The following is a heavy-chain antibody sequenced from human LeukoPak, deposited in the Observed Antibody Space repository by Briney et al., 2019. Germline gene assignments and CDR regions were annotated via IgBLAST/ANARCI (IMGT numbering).Heavy chain of an antibody. CDR3: ARASRDGYNFYYYYYYMDV. J-gene: IGHJ6*03. CDR2: INHSGST. Sequence: PSETLSLTCAAYGGSFSGYYWSWIRQPPGKGLEWIGEINHSGSTNYNPSLKSRVTISVDTSKNQFSLKLSSVTAADTAVYYCARASRDGYNFYYYYYYMDVWGKGTTVTISS. V-gene: IGHV4-34*01. CDR1: GGSFSGYY. D-gene: IGHD5-24*01.